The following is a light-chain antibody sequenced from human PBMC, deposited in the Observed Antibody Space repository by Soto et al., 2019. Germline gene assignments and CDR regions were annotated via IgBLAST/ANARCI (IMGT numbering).Light chain of an antibody. CDR1: QGISSY. CDR3: QQLNSYPLT. J-gene: IGKJ3*01. CDR2: AAY. V-gene: IGKV1-9*01. Sequence: IQLTQSPSSLSASVGDRVTLTCRASQGISSYLAWYQQKPGKAPKLLIYAAYTLQSGVPSRFSGSGSGTDFTLTISSLQPEDFATYYCQQLNSYPLTFGPGTKVDIK.